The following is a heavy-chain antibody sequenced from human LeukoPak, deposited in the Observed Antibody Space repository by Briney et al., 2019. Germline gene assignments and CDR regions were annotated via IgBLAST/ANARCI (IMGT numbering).Heavy chain of an antibody. D-gene: IGHD2-2*01. CDR1: GFTFSSYA. V-gene: IGHV3-23*01. J-gene: IGHJ4*02. Sequence: TGGSLRLSCAASGFTFSSYAMSWVRQAPGKGLEWVSAISGSGGSTYYADSVKGRFTISRDNSKNTLDLQMNSLRAEDTAVYYCAKRAPGGCSSTSCYFLDWGQGTLVTVSS. CDR3: AKRAPGGCSSTSCYFLD. CDR2: ISGSGGST.